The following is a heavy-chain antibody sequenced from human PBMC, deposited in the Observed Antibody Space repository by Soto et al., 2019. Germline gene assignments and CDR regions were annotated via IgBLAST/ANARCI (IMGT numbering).Heavy chain of an antibody. Sequence: GASVKVSCKTSGNPFMGHYIHWLRQAPGQGFEWLGYIPNSGDTKYSQNFQGRVSMTRDTSITTAYMELRGLQSGDTAVYYCAAGGSWYAFWGQGTLVTVSS. J-gene: IGHJ4*02. CDR1: GNPFMGHY. CDR2: IPNSGDT. D-gene: IGHD6-13*01. V-gene: IGHV1-2*02. CDR3: AAGGSWYAF.